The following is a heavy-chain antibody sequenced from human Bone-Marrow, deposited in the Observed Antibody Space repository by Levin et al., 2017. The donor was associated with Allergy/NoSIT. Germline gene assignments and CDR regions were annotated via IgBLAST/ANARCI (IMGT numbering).Heavy chain of an antibody. CDR1: GFTFSSYG. D-gene: IGHD4-23*01. Sequence: GGSLRLSCAASGFTFSSYGMHWVRQAPGKGLEWVAVISYDGSNKYYADSVKGRFTISRDNSKNTLYLQMNSLRAEDTAVYYCAIIAYGGLYYFDYWGQGTLVTVSS. J-gene: IGHJ4*02. V-gene: IGHV3-30*03. CDR3: AIIAYGGLYYFDY. CDR2: ISYDGSNK.